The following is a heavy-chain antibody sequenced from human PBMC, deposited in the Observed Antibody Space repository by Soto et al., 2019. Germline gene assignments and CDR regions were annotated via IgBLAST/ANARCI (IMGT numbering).Heavy chain of an antibody. Sequence: QVQLVQSGAEVKKPGSSLKVSCKAAGGPFSSYAISWVRQAPGQGLEWMGGIIPIFGTANYAQKFQGRVTITADESTSTAYMEVGSLRSEDTAGYDCGRGDYYGSGSYDYWGQGTLVTVSS. CDR1: GGPFSSYA. J-gene: IGHJ4*02. CDR3: GRGDYYGSGSYDY. CDR2: IIPIFGTA. D-gene: IGHD3-10*01. V-gene: IGHV1-69*01.